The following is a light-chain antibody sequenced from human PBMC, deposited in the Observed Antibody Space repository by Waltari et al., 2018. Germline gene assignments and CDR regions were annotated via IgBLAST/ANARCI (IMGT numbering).Light chain of an antibody. CDR1: RSAVGGYPY. V-gene: IGLV2-14*01. J-gene: IGLJ3*02. CDR3: SSYATTRTSSTTLV. CDR2: HDT. Sequence: QSALTQPASVSGSPGQSITISCTGTRSAVGGYPYVSWYQQHPGKAPKLMIYHDTNRPSGVSSRFSGSKSGNTASLTISGLQPEDEGDYFCSSYATTRTSSTTLVFGGGTKLTVL.